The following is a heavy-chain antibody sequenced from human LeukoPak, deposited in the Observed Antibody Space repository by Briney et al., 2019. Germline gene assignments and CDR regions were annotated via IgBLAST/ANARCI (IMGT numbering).Heavy chain of an antibody. CDR3: AGYHTYGVTTPPLGY. CDR1: GYSISSGYY. CDR2: IYHSGST. Sequence: SETLPLTCTVSGYSISSGYYWVWIRQPPGKGLEWIGSIYHSGSTYYNPSLKSRVTISVDTSKNQFSLKLRSVTAADTAVYYCAGYHTYGVTTPPLGYWGQGTLVTVSS. D-gene: IGHD4-17*01. J-gene: IGHJ4*02. V-gene: IGHV4-38-2*02.